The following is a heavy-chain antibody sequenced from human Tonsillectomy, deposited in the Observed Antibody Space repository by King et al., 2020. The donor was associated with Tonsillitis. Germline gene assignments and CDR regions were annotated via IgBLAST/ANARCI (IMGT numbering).Heavy chain of an antibody. Sequence: VQLVESGGGLVQPGGSLRLSCAASGFTFTSYWMNWVRQAPGKGLEWVANIKQHGSEENYVDSVKGRFTISRDNAKNSLYLQMNSLRAEDTGVYYCAGPLTVDFAFDIWGQGTTVTVSS. J-gene: IGHJ3*02. V-gene: IGHV3-7*01. D-gene: IGHD3-9*01. CDR1: GFTFTSYW. CDR3: AGPLTVDFAFDI. CDR2: IKQHGSEE.